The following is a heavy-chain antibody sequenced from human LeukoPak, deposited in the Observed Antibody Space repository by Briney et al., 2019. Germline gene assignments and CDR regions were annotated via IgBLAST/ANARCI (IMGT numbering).Heavy chain of an antibody. J-gene: IGHJ4*02. V-gene: IGHV1-46*01. Sequence: ASVKVSCKASGYTFTSYYMHWVRQAPGQGLEWMGIINPSGGSTSYAQKFQGRVTMTRDTSTSTAYMELRSLRSDDTAVYYCARGDYDFWSGYFGPFDYWGQGTLVTVSS. CDR2: INPSGGST. CDR1: GYTFTSYY. CDR3: ARGDYDFWSGYFGPFDY. D-gene: IGHD3-3*01.